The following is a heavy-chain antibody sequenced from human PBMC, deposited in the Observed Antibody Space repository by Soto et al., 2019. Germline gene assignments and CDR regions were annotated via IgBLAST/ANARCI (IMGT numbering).Heavy chain of an antibody. CDR2: IIPIFGTA. CDR3: ARADGSSDYYYYGMDV. D-gene: IGHD6-6*01. J-gene: IGHJ6*02. Sequence: ASVKVSCKASGGTFSSYAISWVRQAPGQGLEWMGGIIPIFGTANYAQKFQGRVTITADESTSTAYMELSSLRSEDTAVYYCARADGSSDYYYYGMDVWGQGTTVTVSS. V-gene: IGHV1-69*13. CDR1: GGTFSSYA.